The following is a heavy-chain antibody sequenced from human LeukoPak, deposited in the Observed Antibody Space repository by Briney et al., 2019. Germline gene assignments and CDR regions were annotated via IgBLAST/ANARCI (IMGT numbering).Heavy chain of an antibody. CDR3: ARSITAGGTFPFDH. CDR2: ISPNNGDT. V-gene: IGHV1-2*02. Sequence: ASVKVSCKASGYTFTGYYIHWVRQAPGQGLEWMGWISPNNGDTNYAQKFQGRVTMTRDTSITTAYMELSRLRSDDTAVYYCARSITAGGTFPFDHWGQGTLVTVSS. CDR1: GYTFTGYY. D-gene: IGHD6-13*01. J-gene: IGHJ4*02.